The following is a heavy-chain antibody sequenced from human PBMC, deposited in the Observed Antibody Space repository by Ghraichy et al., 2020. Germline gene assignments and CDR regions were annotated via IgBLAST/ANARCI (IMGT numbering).Heavy chain of an antibody. D-gene: IGHD3-22*01. J-gene: IGHJ4*02. CDR1: SGSIRTYY. CDR2: IYYSGST. V-gene: IGHV4-59*01. Sequence: SETLSLTCTVSSGSIRTYYWSWIRQPPGKGLEWIGYIYYSGSTNYNPSLKSRVTISVDTSKNQFSLRLSSVTAADTAVYFCARGVYDSSGYYFDYWGQGTLVTVSS. CDR3: ARGVYDSSGYYFDY.